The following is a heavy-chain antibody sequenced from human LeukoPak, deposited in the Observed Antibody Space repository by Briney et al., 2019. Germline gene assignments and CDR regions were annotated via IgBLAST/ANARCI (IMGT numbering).Heavy chain of an antibody. D-gene: IGHD2-15*01. Sequence: ETLSLTCTVSGGSISTSSYYWSWIRQPPGKGLEWIGYIYYSGSTNYNPSLKSRVTISVDTSKNQFSLKLSSVTAADTAVYYCARERREQLLPPYTRSLTYFDYWGQGTLVTVSS. CDR3: ARERREQLLPPYTRSLTYFDY. V-gene: IGHV4-61*01. CDR2: IYYSGST. J-gene: IGHJ4*02. CDR1: GGSISTSSYY.